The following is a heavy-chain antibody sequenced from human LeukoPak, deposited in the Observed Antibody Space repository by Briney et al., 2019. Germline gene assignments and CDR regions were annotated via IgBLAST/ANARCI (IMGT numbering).Heavy chain of an antibody. CDR2: ISGSGGRI. CDR1: GFTFSSYA. D-gene: IGHD2-15*01. V-gene: IGHV3-23*01. CDR3: AKWGCSGGSCYPFDY. J-gene: IGHJ4*02. Sequence: PGGSLRLSCAASGFTFSSYAMSWVRQAPGKGLEWVSAISGSGGRIYYADSVKGRFTISRDNSKNTLYLQVKSLRAEDTAVYYCAKWGCSGGSCYPFDYWGQGTLVTVSS.